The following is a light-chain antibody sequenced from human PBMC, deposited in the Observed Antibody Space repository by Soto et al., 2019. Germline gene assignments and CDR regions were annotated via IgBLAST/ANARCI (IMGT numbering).Light chain of an antibody. CDR2: EVS. CDR3: SSYTTSSSLV. V-gene: IGLV2-14*01. Sequence: QSVLTQPASVSGSPGQSITISCTGTSSDVGGYNYVSWYRQHPGKAPKLMMYEVSNRPSGVSNRFSGSKSGNTASLTISGLQAEDEADYYCSSYTTSSSLVFGGGTKVTVL. J-gene: IGLJ3*02. CDR1: SSDVGGYNY.